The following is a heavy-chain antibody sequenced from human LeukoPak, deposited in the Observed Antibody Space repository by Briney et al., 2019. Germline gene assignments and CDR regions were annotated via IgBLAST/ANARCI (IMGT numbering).Heavy chain of an antibody. CDR3: ARDYYDSSGYWAFDI. V-gene: IGHV4-59*12. D-gene: IGHD3-22*01. CDR2: IYYSGST. Sequence: SETLSPTCTVSGGSISSYYWSWIRQPPGKGLEWIGYIYYSGSTNYNPSLKSRVTISVDTSKNQFSLKLSSVTAADTAVYYCARDYYDSSGYWAFDIWGQGTMVTVSS. J-gene: IGHJ3*02. CDR1: GGSISSYY.